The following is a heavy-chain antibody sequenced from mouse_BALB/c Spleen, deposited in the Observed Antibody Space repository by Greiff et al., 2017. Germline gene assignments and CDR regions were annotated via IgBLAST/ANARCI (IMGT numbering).Heavy chain of an antibody. CDR2: ISSGGST. V-gene: IGHV5-6-5*01. Sequence: ESGGGLVKPGGSLKLSCAASGFTFSSYAMSWVRQTPEKRLEWVASISSGGSTYYPDSVKGRFTISRDNARNILYLQMSSLRSEDTAMYYCARGGLLPYFDYWGQGTTLTVSS. D-gene: IGHD2-3*01. J-gene: IGHJ2*01. CDR1: GFTFSSYA. CDR3: ARGGLLPYFDY.